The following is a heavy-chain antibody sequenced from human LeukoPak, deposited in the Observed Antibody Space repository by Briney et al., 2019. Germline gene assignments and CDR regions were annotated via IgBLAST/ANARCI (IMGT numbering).Heavy chain of an antibody. D-gene: IGHD6-13*01. J-gene: IGHJ4*02. V-gene: IGHV3-9*01. CDR1: GFTFSSYI. CDR3: ATDTIAYLAASAAAAHY. CDR2: ISWNSGSI. Sequence: GGSLRLTCAASGFTFSSYIMGWVRQAPGKGLEWVSGISWNSGSIGYADSVKGRFTISRDNAKNSLYLQMNSLRAEDTALYYCATDTIAYLAASAAAAHYWGQGTLVTVSS.